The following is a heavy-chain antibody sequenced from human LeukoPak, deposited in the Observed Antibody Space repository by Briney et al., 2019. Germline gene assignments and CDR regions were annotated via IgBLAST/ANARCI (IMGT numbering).Heavy chain of an antibody. D-gene: IGHD3-10*01. J-gene: IGHJ3*01. CDR1: RFSFSSYG. Sequence: GGSLRLSCAASRFSFSSYGMHWVRQAPGKGLEWVAFIRYDGRDKEYADLVKGRFTISRDNSKNTVYLEMNSLRAEDTAIYYCAKDFITMAIRVASDFWGQGTMVTVSS. CDR3: AKDFITMAIRVASDF. V-gene: IGHV3-30*02. CDR2: IRYDGRDK.